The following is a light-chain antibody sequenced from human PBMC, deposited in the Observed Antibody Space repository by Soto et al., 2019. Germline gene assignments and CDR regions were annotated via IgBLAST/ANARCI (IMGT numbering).Light chain of an antibody. CDR3: SSYTSSSTLNVV. CDR1: SSDVGGYNY. V-gene: IGLV2-14*01. J-gene: IGLJ2*01. Sequence: QSALTQPASVSGSPGQSITISCTGTSSDVGGYNYFSCNHQTPGKAPNLLIFVVSIRPSGVSNRFSGSKSGNTASLTISGLQAEDEADYYCSSYTSSSTLNVVFGGGTKLTVL. CDR2: VVS.